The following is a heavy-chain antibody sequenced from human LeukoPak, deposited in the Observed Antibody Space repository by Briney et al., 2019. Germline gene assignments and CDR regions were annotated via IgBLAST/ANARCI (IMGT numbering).Heavy chain of an antibody. CDR2: IYYSGST. CDR1: GGSISSYY. V-gene: IGHV4-59*08. J-gene: IGHJ4*02. CDR3: ARQQSGIAAAGSFDY. Sequence: PSETLSLTCTVSGGSISSYYWSWIRQPPGKGLEWIGYIYYSGSTNYNPSLKSRVTISVDTSKNQFSLKLSSVTAADTAVYYCARQQSGIAAAGSFDYWGQGTLVTVSS. D-gene: IGHD6-13*01.